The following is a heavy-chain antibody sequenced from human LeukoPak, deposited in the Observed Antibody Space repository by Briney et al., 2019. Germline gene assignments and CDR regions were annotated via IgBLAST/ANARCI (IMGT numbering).Heavy chain of an antibody. CDR2: ISHTGTT. Sequence: PSETLSLTCAVSGASITIPDYYSGWIRLPPGKGLEWMGTISHTGTTYYNPSLQSRVSISVDKSRNQFSLKLSSVTAADTAVYYCATREHQVQLPPGDYWGQGTQVTVSS. J-gene: IGHJ4*02. CDR3: ATREHQVQLPPGDY. D-gene: IGHD1-1*01. V-gene: IGHV4-39*01. CDR1: GASITIPDYY.